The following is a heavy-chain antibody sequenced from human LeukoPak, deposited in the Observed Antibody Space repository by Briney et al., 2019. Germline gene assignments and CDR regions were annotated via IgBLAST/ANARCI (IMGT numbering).Heavy chain of an antibody. CDR1: GFTFSSYA. J-gene: IGHJ4*02. Sequence: PGRSLRLSCAASGFTFSSYAMHWVRQAPGKGLEWVAVISYDGSNKYYADSVKGRFTISRDNSKNTLYLQMNSLRAEDTAVYFCAKVALSSYGYYFDYWGQGTLVTVSS. V-gene: IGHV3-30-3*01. CDR2: ISYDGSNK. D-gene: IGHD5-18*01. CDR3: AKVALSSYGYYFDY.